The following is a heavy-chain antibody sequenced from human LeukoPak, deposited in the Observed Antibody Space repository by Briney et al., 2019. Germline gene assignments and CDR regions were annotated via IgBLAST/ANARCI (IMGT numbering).Heavy chain of an antibody. D-gene: IGHD4-17*01. Sequence: PGGSLRLSCAASGFTFSGYWMSWVRQAPGKGLECVANIKEDGSEKYYVDSVKGRFTISRDNAENSLFLQMNSLRAGDTAVYYCGRGHYGDYAWGQGTLVTVSS. J-gene: IGHJ5*02. CDR3: GRGHYGDYA. V-gene: IGHV3-7*01. CDR2: IKEDGSEK. CDR1: GFTFSGYW.